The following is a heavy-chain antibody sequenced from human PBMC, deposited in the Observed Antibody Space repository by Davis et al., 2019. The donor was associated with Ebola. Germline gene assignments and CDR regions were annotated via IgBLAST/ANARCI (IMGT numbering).Heavy chain of an antibody. CDR3: AREPGVILLGDAFDI. V-gene: IGHV3-48*03. Sequence: PGGSLRLSCAASGFTFSSYEMNWVRQAPGKGLEWVSYISSSGSTIYYADSVKGRFTISRDNAKNSLYLQMNSLRAEDTAVYYCAREPGVILLGDAFDIWGQGTMVTVSS. CDR2: ISSSGSTI. D-gene: IGHD3-10*01. J-gene: IGHJ3*02. CDR1: GFTFSSYE.